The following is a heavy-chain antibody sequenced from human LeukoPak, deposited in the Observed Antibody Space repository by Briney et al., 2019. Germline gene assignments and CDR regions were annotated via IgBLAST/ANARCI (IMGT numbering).Heavy chain of an antibody. Sequence: SETLSLTCTVSGGSISSSGQXWGXXRQPPXXGXEWXGTIYYSGSTYYNPSLKSRVTVSVDTSKNQFSLKLSSVTAADTAVYYCARQVQGVIRPDYWGQGTLVTVSS. J-gene: IGHJ4*02. D-gene: IGHD1-1*01. CDR1: GGSISSSGQX. V-gene: IGHV4-39*01. CDR3: ARQVQGVIRPDY. CDR2: IYYSGST.